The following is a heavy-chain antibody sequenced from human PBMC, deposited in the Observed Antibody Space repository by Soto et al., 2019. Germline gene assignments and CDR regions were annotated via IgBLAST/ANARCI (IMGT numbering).Heavy chain of an antibody. J-gene: IGHJ4*02. Sequence: LRLSCAASGFTVSSNYMSWVRQAPGKGLEWVSVIYSGGSTYYADSVKGRFTISRDNSKNTLYLQMNSLRAEDTAVYYCARESRMPPCDYWGQGTLVTVSS. CDR3: ARESRMPPCDY. V-gene: IGHV3-53*01. CDR2: IYSGGST. D-gene: IGHD2-2*01. CDR1: GFTVSSNY.